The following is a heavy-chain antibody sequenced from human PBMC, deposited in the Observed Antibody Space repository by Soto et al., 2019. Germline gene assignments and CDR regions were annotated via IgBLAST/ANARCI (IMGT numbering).Heavy chain of an antibody. D-gene: IGHD2-2*02. J-gene: IGHJ2*01. CDR3: AENRGGGRYTHWSFAV. V-gene: IGHV3-23*01. CDR1: GFMFSCCA. CDR2: IHGDGDYS. Sequence: EVQLLDSGGGLVQPGGSLRLSCAASGFMFSCCAMSWVRQAPGKGLEWVSTIHGDGDYSHYTDSVEGRFTISRDNSRKPQYLQMNSLGGDDTAVYYCAENRGGGRYTHWSFAVWGRGTLVTVSS.